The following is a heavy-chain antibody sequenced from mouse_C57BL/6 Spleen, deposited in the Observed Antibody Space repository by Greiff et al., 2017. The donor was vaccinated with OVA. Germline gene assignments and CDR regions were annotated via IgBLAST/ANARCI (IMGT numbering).Heavy chain of an antibody. CDR2: ISYDGSN. J-gene: IGHJ1*03. CDR1: GYSITSGYY. V-gene: IGHV3-6*01. CDR3: ARVDGYYGFWYFDV. Sequence: VQLQQSGPGLVTPSQSLSLTCSVTGYSITSGYYWNWIRQFPGNKLEWMGYISYDGSNNYNPSLKNRISITRDTSKNQFFLKLNSVTTEDTATYYCARVDGYYGFWYFDVWGTGTTVTVSS. D-gene: IGHD2-3*01.